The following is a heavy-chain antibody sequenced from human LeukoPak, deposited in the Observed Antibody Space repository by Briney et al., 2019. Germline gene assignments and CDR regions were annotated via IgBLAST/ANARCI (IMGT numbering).Heavy chain of an antibody. D-gene: IGHD6-13*01. Sequence: PGGSLRLSCAASVFTFSSYSMNWVRQAPAKGLEWVSSISSYSTSIYYADSVKGRLTISRDNAKNSLYLQMNSLRADDTAVYYCASSSWFRSSYYFDYWGQGALVTVSS. CDR3: ASSSWFRSSYYFDY. CDR1: VFTFSSYS. V-gene: IGHV3-21*01. J-gene: IGHJ4*02. CDR2: ISSYSTSI.